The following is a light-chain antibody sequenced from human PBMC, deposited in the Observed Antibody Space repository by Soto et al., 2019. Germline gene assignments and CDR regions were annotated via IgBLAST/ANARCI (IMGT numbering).Light chain of an antibody. CDR3: QQLNGSPWT. CDR1: PAISSF. V-gene: IGKV1-9*01. J-gene: IGKJ1*01. CDR2: DAA. Sequence: IQLTQSPSSLSASVGDRVTITCRAGPAISSFLAWYQQKPGTAPKLLIYDAATLQSGVPSRFSGSRSGTEYTLTIGSLQPEDFATYYCQQLNGSPWTFGQGTKVDIK.